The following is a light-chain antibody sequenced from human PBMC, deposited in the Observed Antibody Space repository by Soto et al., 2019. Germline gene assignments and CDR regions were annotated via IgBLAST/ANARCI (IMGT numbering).Light chain of an antibody. J-gene: IGKJ1*01. CDR3: QQSYSTVWT. CDR2: AAS. CDR1: QSISSY. V-gene: IGKV1-39*01. Sequence: DIQMTQSQSSLSASVGYRATITCMASQSISSYLNWYQQKPGKAPKLLIYAASSLQSGVPSRFSGSGSGTDFTLTISSLQPEDFATYYCQQSYSTVWTFGQGTKVDIK.